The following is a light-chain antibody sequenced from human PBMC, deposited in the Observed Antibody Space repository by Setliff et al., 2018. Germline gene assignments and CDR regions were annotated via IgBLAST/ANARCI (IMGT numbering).Light chain of an antibody. J-gene: IGLJ1*01. CDR1: SSDVGGYNY. V-gene: IGLV2-11*01. CDR3: CSYACRYTPYV. CDR2: DVS. Sequence: QSVLAQPRSVSGSPGQSVTISCTGTSSDVGGYNYVSWYQQHPGKAPKLMISDVSKRPSGVPDRFSGSKSGTTASLTISGLQAEDEADYYCCSYACRYTPYVFGSGTKVTVL.